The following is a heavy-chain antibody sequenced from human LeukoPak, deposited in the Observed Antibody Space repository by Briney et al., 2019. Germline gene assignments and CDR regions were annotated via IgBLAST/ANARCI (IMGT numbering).Heavy chain of an antibody. D-gene: IGHD5-18*01. CDR2: IYYSGST. V-gene: IGHV4-39*07. CDR3: ARGRQLWLGASLRVLRNNYYMDV. Sequence: PSETLSLTCTVSGGSISSSSYYWGWIRQPPGKGLEWIGTIYYSGSTYYNPSLKSRVTISVDTSKNQFSLKINSVIAADTAVYYCARGRQLWLGASLRVLRNNYYMDVWGKGTTVTVSS. CDR1: GGSISSSSYY. J-gene: IGHJ6*03.